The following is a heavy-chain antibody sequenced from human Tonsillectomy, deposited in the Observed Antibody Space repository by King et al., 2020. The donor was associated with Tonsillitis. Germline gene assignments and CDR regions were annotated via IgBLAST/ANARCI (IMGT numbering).Heavy chain of an antibody. CDR2: IKRKIDGGTT. V-gene: IGHV3-15*01. D-gene: IGHD6-13*01. CDR1: GFTFSNAW. Sequence: VQLVQSGGGLVKPGGSLRLSCAASGFTFSNAWVTWVRQAPGKGLEWVGRIKRKIDGGTTDYAAPVKGRFTISRDDSKNTLYLQMNSLKTEDTGVYYCSTVPIIAAVDYYYGIDVWGQGTTVTVSS. J-gene: IGHJ6*02. CDR3: STVPIIAAVDYYYGIDV.